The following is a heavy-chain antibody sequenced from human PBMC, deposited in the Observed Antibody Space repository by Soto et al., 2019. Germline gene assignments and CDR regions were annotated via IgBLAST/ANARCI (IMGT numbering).Heavy chain of an antibody. CDR3: ARFSRSLGPGGGGNDN. J-gene: IGHJ4*02. Sequence: EVQLVESGGGLVQPGGSLRLSCEVSGFTVSSNHVSCVRQAPGKGLEWVSGIYGGGGTYYADSVRARFTISRDNSRNTVYIQMDRLGAEDTAVYYCARFSRSLGPGGGGNDNWGQGTLVTVSS. V-gene: IGHV3-66*01. D-gene: IGHD2-15*01. CDR1: GFTVSSNH. CDR2: IYGGGGT.